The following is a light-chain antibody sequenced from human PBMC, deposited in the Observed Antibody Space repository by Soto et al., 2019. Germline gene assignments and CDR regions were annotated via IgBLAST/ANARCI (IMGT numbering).Light chain of an antibody. CDR1: SSDFGGYDY. Sequence: QSALTQPASVSGSPGRSITISCTGTSSDFGGYDYVSWYQQYPGKAPKLMIYDVSNRPSGVSDRFSGSKSANTASLTIFGFQAEDEADYYCNSYTTSSSLYVFGTGTKVTVL. CDR2: DVS. J-gene: IGLJ1*01. V-gene: IGLV2-14*01. CDR3: NSYTTSSSLYV.